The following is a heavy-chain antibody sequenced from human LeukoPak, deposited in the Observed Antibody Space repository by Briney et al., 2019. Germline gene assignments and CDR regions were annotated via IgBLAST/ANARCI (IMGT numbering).Heavy chain of an antibody. D-gene: IGHD5-24*01. CDR3: ARDSGVKMATISYYYGMDV. CDR1: GFTFSSYS. V-gene: IGHV3-21*01. J-gene: IGHJ6*02. Sequence: GGSLRLSCAASGFTFSSYSMNWVRQAPGKGLEWVSSISSSSSYIYYADSVKGRFTISRDNAKNSLCLQMNSLRAEDTAVYYCARDSGVKMATISYYYGMDVWGQGTTVTVSS. CDR2: ISSSSSYI.